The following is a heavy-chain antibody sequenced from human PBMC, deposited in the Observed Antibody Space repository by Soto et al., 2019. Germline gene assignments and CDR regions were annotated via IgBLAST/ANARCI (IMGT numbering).Heavy chain of an antibody. V-gene: IGHV3-64*01. CDR3: ARVAGGGTYYFDY. J-gene: IGHJ4*02. Sequence: EVQLVESGGGLVQPGGSLRLSCAASGFTFSSYAMHWVRQAPGKGLEYDSAISSNGGSTYYANSVKGRFTISRDNSKNTLYLQMGSLRAEDMAVYYCARVAGGGTYYFDYWGQGTLVTVSS. D-gene: IGHD6-19*01. CDR2: ISSNGGST. CDR1: GFTFSSYA.